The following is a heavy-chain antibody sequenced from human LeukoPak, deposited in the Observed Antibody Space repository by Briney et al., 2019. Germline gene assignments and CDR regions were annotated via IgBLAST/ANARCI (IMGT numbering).Heavy chain of an antibody. D-gene: IGHD2-15*01. J-gene: IGHJ4*02. CDR3: ASGDCSGGSCYYWGNDY. CDR1: GGTFSSYA. V-gene: IGHV1-69*13. Sequence: SVKVSCKASGGTFSSYAISWVRQAPGQGLEWMGGIIPIFGTANYAQKFQGRVTIAADESTSTAYMELSSLRSEDTAVYYCASGDCSGGSCYYWGNDYWGQGTLVTVSS. CDR2: IIPIFGTA.